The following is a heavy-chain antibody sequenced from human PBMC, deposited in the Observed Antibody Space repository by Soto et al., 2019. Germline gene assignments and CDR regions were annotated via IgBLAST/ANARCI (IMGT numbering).Heavy chain of an antibody. V-gene: IGHV4-39*01. J-gene: IGHJ6*03. CDR2: IFYSGST. Sequence: SETLSLTCTVSGGSISSSSYYWGWIRQPPGKGLEWIGSIFYSGSTYYNPSLKSRVTISVDTSDNQFSLKLSSVTAADTAVYYCARHVNFWSGLDYYYYLDVWGKGTTVTVS. CDR3: ARHVNFWSGLDYYYYLDV. D-gene: IGHD3-3*01. CDR1: GGSISSSSYY.